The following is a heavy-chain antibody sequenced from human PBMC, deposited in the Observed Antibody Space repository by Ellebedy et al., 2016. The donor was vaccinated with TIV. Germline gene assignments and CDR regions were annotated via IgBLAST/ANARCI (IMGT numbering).Heavy chain of an antibody. CDR2: IIPIFRTP. V-gene: IGHV1-69*13. CDR1: GGTFSNHA. D-gene: IGHD5-12*01. Sequence: AASVKVSCKASGGTFSNHAISWVRQAPGQGLEWMGGIIPIFRTPTYAQNFQGRVTITADESTSTAYMDLSSLRSEDTAVYFCARAESGGYAWDYWGQGTQVTVSS. J-gene: IGHJ4*02. CDR3: ARAESGGYAWDY.